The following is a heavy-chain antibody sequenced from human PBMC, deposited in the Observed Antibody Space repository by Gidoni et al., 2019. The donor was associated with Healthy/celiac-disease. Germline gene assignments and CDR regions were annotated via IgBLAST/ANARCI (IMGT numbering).Heavy chain of an antibody. CDR2: INHSGST. D-gene: IGHD5-18*01. J-gene: IGHJ3*02. CDR3: AGVDTAMVMRIGAFDI. Sequence: QVQLQQWGAGLLKPSETLSLTCAVYGGSFSGYYWSWIRQPPGKGLEWIGEINHSGSTNYHPSLKRRVTISVDTSKNQFSLKLSSVTAADTAVYYCAGVDTAMVMRIGAFDIWGQGTMVTVSS. V-gene: IGHV4-34*01. CDR1: GGSFSGYY.